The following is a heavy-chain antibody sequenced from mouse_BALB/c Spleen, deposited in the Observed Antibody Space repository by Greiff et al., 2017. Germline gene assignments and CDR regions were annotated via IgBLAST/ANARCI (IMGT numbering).Heavy chain of an antibody. CDR1: GFNIKVYY. J-gene: IGHJ3*01. Sequence: VQLQASGAELVRPGALVKLSCKASGFNIKVYYMHWVKQRPDQGLEWIGWIDPENGNTIYDPKFQGKASITADTSSNTAYLQLSSLTSEDTAVYYCARDSYDYGSSDGGTWLAEGGEG. D-gene: IGHD1-1*01. CDR3: ARDSYDYGSSDGGTWLAE. V-gene: IGHV14-1*02. CDR2: IDPENGNT.